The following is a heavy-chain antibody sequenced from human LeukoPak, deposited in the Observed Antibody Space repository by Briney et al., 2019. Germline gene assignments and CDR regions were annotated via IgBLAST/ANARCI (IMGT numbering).Heavy chain of an antibody. J-gene: IGHJ4*02. CDR3: ARDILRSTGGDY. V-gene: IGHV1-2*06. CDR1: GYTFTGYY. CDR2: INPNSGGT. Sequence: ASVKVSCKASGYTFTGYYMHWVRQAPGQGLEWMGRINPNSGGTNNAQKFQGRVTMTRDTSISTACMELSRLRSDDTAVYYCARDILRSTGGDYWGQGTLVTVSS. D-gene: IGHD4-17*01.